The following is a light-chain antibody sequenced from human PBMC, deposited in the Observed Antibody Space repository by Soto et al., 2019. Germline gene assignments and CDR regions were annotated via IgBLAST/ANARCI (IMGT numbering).Light chain of an antibody. V-gene: IGKV1-27*01. CDR3: EKYNSAART. CDR1: QGSSNY. Sequence: DIQMTQSPSSLSASVGDRVTITCRASQGSSNYLAWYQQKPGKVPKLLIYAASTLQSGVPPRFSGSGSGTDFTLTISGLHPEDVATYYCEKYNSAARTFGQGTKVEIK. J-gene: IGKJ1*01. CDR2: AAS.